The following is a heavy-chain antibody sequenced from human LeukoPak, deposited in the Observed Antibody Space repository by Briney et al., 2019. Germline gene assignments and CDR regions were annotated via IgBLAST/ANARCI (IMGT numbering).Heavy chain of an antibody. D-gene: IGHD3-3*01. CDR1: GGSISSSSYY. CDR2: IYYSGST. J-gene: IGHJ3*02. V-gene: IGHV4-39*07. Sequence: SETLSLTCTVSGGSISSSSYYWGWIRQPPGKGLEWIGIIYYSGSTYYNPSLKSRVTISVDTSKNQFSLKLSSVTAADTAVYYCARVTRPVSPPGYDFWSGYPRDAFDIWGQGTMVTVSS. CDR3: ARVTRPVSPPGYDFWSGYPRDAFDI.